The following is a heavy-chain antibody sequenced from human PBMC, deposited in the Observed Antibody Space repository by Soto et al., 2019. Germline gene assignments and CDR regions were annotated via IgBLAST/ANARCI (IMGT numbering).Heavy chain of an antibody. CDR2: INAGNGNT. CDR3: AREYSYGSGYYYSGMDV. Sequence: ASVKVSCKASGYTFTSYAMHWVRQAPGQRLEWMGWINAGNGNTKYSQKFQGRVTITRDTSASTAYMELSSLRSEDTAVYYCAREYSYGSGYYYSGMDVWGQGTTVTVSS. CDR1: GYTFTSYA. D-gene: IGHD5-18*01. V-gene: IGHV1-3*01. J-gene: IGHJ6*02.